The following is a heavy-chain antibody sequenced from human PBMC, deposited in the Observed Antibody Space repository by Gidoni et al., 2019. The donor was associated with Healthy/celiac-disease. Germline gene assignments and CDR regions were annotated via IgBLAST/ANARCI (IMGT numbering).Heavy chain of an antibody. CDR1: GGSISSGGYY. Sequence: QVQLQESGPGLVKPSQTLSLTCTVSGGSISSGGYYWSWIRQHPGKGLEWIGYIYYSGSTYYNPSLKSRVTISVDTSKHQFSLKLSSVTAADTAVYYCARGWPVVVPAAIPDWFDPWGQGTLVTVSS. CDR3: ARGWPVVVPAAIPDWFDP. J-gene: IGHJ5*02. D-gene: IGHD2-2*01. CDR2: IYYSGST. V-gene: IGHV4-31*03.